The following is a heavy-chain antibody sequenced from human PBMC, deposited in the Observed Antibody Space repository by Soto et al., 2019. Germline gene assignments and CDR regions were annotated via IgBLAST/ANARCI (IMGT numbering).Heavy chain of an antibody. CDR1: GYIFTSYY. CDR3: ARSPVPTGTTLYYFDY. V-gene: IGHV1-46*01. CDR2: IDPSAGST. Sequence: QVQLVQSGAEVKKPGASVKVSCKASGYIFTSYYMHWVRQAPGQGLERMGTIDPSAGSTTYAQNFQGRVTMTWDTSTSTVYLELNSLRSEDTAVYYCARSPVPTGTTLYYFDYWGQGTLVTVSS. J-gene: IGHJ4*02. D-gene: IGHD1-1*01.